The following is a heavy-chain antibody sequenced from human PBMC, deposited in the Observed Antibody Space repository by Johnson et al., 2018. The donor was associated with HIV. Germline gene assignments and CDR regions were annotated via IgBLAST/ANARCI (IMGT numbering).Heavy chain of an antibody. Sequence: VQLVESGGGVVQPGRSLRLSCAASGFTFSSYGMHWVRQAPGKGLEWVAVISYDGSNKYYADSVKGRFTISRDNSKNTLYLQMNSLRAEDTAVYYCAKESAVDIWGQGTMVTVSS. J-gene: IGHJ3*02. CDR2: ISYDGSNK. V-gene: IGHV3-30*18. CDR1: GFTFSSYG. CDR3: AKESAVDI.